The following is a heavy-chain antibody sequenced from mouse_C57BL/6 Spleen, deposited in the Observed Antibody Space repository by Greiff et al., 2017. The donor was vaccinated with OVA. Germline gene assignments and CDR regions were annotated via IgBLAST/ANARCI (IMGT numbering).Heavy chain of an antibody. CDR1: GFTFTDYY. J-gene: IGHJ3*01. CDR3: ARYMTTGAWFAY. V-gene: IGHV7-3*01. Sequence: DVQLVESGGGLVQPGGSLSLSCAASGFTFTDYYMSWVRQPPGKALEWLGFIRNKANGYTTEYSASVKGRFTISRDNSQSILYLQMNALRAEDSATYYCARYMTTGAWFAYWGQGTLVTVSA. D-gene: IGHD2-12*01. CDR2: IRNKANGYTT.